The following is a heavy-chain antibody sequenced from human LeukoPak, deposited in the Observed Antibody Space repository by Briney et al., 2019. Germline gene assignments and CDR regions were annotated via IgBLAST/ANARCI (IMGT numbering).Heavy chain of an antibody. CDR1: GYTFTSYW. V-gene: IGHV5-10-1*01. CDR3: ARGGNWNPWWFDP. CDR2: IDPSDSYT. Sequence: GSLRISCKGSGYTFTSYWISWVRQLPGKGLEWMGRIDPSDSYTNYSPSFQGHVTISADKSISTAFLQWSSLKASDTAMYYCARGGNWNPWWFDPWGQGTLVTVSS. D-gene: IGHD1-1*01. J-gene: IGHJ5*02.